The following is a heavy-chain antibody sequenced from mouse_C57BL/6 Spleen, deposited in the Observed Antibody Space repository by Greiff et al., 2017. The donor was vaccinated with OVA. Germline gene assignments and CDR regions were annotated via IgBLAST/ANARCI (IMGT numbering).Heavy chain of an antibody. D-gene: IGHD2-3*01. CDR1: GYTFTSYW. V-gene: IGHV1-55*01. CDR2: IYPGSGST. Sequence: QVQLQQPGAELVKPGASVKLSCTASGYTFTSYWIPWVKQRPGQGLEWIGDIYPGSGSTNYTEKFKSKATLTEDTSSNTAYMQLSSLTSEDTAVYYCARSLLHTRNFDVWGTGTTLTVSS. CDR3: ARSLLHTRNFDV. J-gene: IGHJ1*03.